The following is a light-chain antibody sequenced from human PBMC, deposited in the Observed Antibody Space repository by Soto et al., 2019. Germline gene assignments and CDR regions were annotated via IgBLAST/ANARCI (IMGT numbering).Light chain of an antibody. CDR2: EVF. CDR3: SSYAGSDSVL. CDR1: SSDVGGYNY. J-gene: IGLJ3*02. V-gene: IGLV2-8*01. Sequence: QSVLTQPPSVSGSPGQSLTISCTGTSSDVGGYNYVSWYHHHPGKAPKLIIYEVFKRPSGVPDRFSGSTSGNTASLTVSGLQAEDEADYYCSSYAGSDSVLFGGGTKLTVL.